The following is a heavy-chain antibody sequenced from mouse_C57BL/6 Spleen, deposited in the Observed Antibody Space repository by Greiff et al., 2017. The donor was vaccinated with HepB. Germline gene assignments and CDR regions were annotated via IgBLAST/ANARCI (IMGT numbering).Heavy chain of an antibody. CDR1: GYTFTNYW. CDR3: ARILYYKAMDY. D-gene: IGHD2-1*01. Sequence: QVQLKESGAELVRPGTSVKMSCKASGYTFTNYWIGWAKQRPGHGLEWIGDIYPGGGYTNYNEKFKGKATLTADKSSSTAYMQFSSLTSEDSAIYYCARILYYKAMDYWGQGTSVTVSS. CDR2: IYPGGGYT. J-gene: IGHJ4*01. V-gene: IGHV1-63*01.